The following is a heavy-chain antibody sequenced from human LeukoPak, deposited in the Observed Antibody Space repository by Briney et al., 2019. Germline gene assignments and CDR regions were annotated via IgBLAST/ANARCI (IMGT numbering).Heavy chain of an antibody. CDR1: GGSVSSGYYY. CDR2: IYYSGST. V-gene: IGHV4-61*01. J-gene: IGHJ3*02. Sequence: SETLSLTCTVSGGSVSSGYYYWSWIRQHPGKGLEWIGYIYYSGSTYYNPSLKSRVTISVDTSKNQFSLKLSSVTAADTAVYYCARFIAAAGYDAFDIWGQGTMVTVSS. CDR3: ARFIAAAGYDAFDI. D-gene: IGHD6-13*01.